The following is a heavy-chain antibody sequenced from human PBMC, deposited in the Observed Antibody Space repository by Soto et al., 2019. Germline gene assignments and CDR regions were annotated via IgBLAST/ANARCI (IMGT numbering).Heavy chain of an antibody. J-gene: IGHJ5*02. CDR3: ARHSVAFRKYYWFDP. Sequence: PSETLSLTCTVSGDSIISSDFYWGWVRQPPGKGLEWVGSIFYLGSSYYNPSLKSRVTMSVDTSKNQFSLRLRSVTAADTALYFFARHSVAFRKYYWFDPWGQGIMVTVSS. CDR2: IFYLGSS. CDR1: GDSIISSDFY. V-gene: IGHV4-39*01. D-gene: IGHD3-3*02.